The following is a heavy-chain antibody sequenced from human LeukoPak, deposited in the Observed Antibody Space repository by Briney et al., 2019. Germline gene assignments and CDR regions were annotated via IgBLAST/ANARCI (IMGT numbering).Heavy chain of an antibody. CDR2: IIPIFGTA. J-gene: IGHJ4*02. Sequence: SVKVSCRPSGGSFNTYAINWVRQAPGQGLEWMGGIIPIFGTANYAQKFQGRVTITADESTRTAYMELSSLRSEDTAVYYCAREWDYDSSGFYYYYWGQGTLVTVSS. V-gene: IGHV1-69*13. D-gene: IGHD3-22*01. CDR1: GGSFNTYA. CDR3: AREWDYDSSGFYYYY.